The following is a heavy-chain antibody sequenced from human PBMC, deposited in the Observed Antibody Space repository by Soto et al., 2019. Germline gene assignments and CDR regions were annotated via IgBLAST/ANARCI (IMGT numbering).Heavy chain of an antibody. V-gene: IGHV4-31*03. Sequence: ASETLSLTCTVSGGSISSGGYYWSWIRQHPGKGLEWIGYIYYSGNTYYNPSLKSRVTISVDTSQNQFSLKLSSVTAADTAVYYCAREIGGDDSTGLFLPWFDPWGQGTLVTVSS. CDR2: IYYSGNT. J-gene: IGHJ5*02. CDR3: AREIGGDDSTGLFLPWFDP. CDR1: GGSISSGGYY. D-gene: IGHD3-22*01.